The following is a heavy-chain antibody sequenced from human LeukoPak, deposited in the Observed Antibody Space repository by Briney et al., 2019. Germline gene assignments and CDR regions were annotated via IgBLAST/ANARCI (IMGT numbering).Heavy chain of an antibody. D-gene: IGHD3-22*01. V-gene: IGHV5-51*01. CDR2: IYPGDSDT. CDR3: ARRRYDSSGYRDAFDI. Sequence: GESLKISCKGSGYSFTSYWIGWVRQMPGKGLEWMGIIYPGDSDTTYSPSFQGQVTISADKSISTAYLQWSSLKASDTAMYYCARRRYDSSGYRDAFDIWGQGTMVTVSS. J-gene: IGHJ3*02. CDR1: GYSFTSYW.